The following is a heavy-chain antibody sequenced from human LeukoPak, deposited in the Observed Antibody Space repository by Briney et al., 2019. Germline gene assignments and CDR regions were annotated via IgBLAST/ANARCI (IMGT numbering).Heavy chain of an antibody. Sequence: GASVKVSCKASGYTFTSYYIHWVRQAPGQGLEWMGIIMPSGGRASYPQNFQGRVTMTMDMSASTVHMELSSLTSEDTAMYYCAREPPESFRFDYWGQGAPVTVSS. V-gene: IGHV1-46*01. CDR1: GYTFTSYY. CDR2: IMPSGGRA. J-gene: IGHJ4*02. D-gene: IGHD3-16*02. CDR3: AREPPESFRFDY.